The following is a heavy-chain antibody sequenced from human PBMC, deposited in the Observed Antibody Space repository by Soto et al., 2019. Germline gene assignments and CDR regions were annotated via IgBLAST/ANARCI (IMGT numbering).Heavy chain of an antibody. CDR3: ARGVQSSSWYSEGRSNFDY. J-gene: IGHJ4*02. CDR1: GGSISSSSYY. Sequence: SETLSLTCTVSGGSISSSSYYWGWIRQPPGKGLEWIGSIYYSGSTYYNPSLKSRVTISVDTSKNQFSLKLSSVTAADTAVYYCARGVQSSSWYSEGRSNFDYWGQGTLVTVSS. CDR2: IYYSGST. V-gene: IGHV4-39*01. D-gene: IGHD6-13*01.